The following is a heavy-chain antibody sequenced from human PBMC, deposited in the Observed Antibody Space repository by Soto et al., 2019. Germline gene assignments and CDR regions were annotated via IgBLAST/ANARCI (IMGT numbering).Heavy chain of an antibody. J-gene: IGHJ6*02. CDR1: GYTFTGYY. CDR3: AKGQLVSGSYYYYGVDV. V-gene: IGHV1-2*04. CDR2: INPNSGGT. Sequence: ASVKVSCKASGYTFTGYYMHWVRQAPGQGLEWMGWINPNSGGTNYAQKFQGWVTMTRDTSISTAYMELSRLRSDDTAVYYCAKGQLVSGSYYYYGVDVWGQGTTVTVSS. D-gene: IGHD6-13*01.